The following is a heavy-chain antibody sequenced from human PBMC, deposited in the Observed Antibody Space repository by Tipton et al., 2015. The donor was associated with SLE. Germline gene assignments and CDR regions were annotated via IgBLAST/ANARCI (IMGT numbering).Heavy chain of an antibody. CDR2: IYYSGST. V-gene: IGHV4-39*01. CDR1: GGSISTSSYY. J-gene: IGHJ5*02. Sequence: TLSLTCSVSGGSISTSSYYWAWIRQPPGKGLEWLGSIYYSGSTYYNPSLKSRVSISLDRPKNQFSLKLSSVTAADTAVYYCARRGSSSRGWFDPWGQGTLVTVSS. D-gene: IGHD6-13*01. CDR3: ARRGSSSRGWFDP.